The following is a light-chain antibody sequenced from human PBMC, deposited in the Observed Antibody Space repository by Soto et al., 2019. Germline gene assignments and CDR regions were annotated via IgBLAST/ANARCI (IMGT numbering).Light chain of an antibody. Sequence: QSVLTQPASVSGSPGQSITISCTGTSSDVGGYDYVSWYQLHPGKAPKLMVFEVSNRPSGVSHPFSGSKSGNTASLTISGLQAEDEADYFCSSYSISTAYLFGTGTKLTVL. J-gene: IGLJ1*01. CDR1: SSDVGGYDY. V-gene: IGLV2-14*01. CDR3: SSYSISTAYL. CDR2: EVS.